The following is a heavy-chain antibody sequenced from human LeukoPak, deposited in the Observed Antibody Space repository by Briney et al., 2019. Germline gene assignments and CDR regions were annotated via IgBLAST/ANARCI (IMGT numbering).Heavy chain of an antibody. V-gene: IGHV1-46*01. Sequence: ASVKVSCKASGYTFTSYYMHWVRQAPGQGLEWMGIINPSGGSTSYAQKFQGRVTMTRDMSTSTVYMELSSLRSEDTAVYYCARDFGVVNANYYYYYMGVWGKGTTVTVSS. D-gene: IGHD3-3*01. CDR1: GYTFTSYY. CDR2: INPSGGST. CDR3: ARDFGVVNANYYYYYMGV. J-gene: IGHJ6*03.